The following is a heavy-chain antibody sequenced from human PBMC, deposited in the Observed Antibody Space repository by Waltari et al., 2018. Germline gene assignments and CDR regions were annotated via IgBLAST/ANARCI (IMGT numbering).Heavy chain of an antibody. CDR1: GYTFTSYD. CDR2: MNPNSGNT. D-gene: IGHD6-13*01. CDR3: AREGYSSSPAAFDI. Sequence: QVQLVQSGAEVKKPGASVTVSCQASGYTFTSYDINWVRQATGQGLEWMGWMNPNSGNTGYAQKFQGRVTITRNTSISTAYMELSSLRSEDTAVYYCAREGYSSSPAAFDIWGQGTMVTVSS. V-gene: IGHV1-8*03. J-gene: IGHJ3*02.